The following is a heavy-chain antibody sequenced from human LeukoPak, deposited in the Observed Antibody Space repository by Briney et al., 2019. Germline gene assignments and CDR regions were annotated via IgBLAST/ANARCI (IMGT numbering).Heavy chain of an antibody. CDR2: IKLDGSEN. Sequence: GGSLRLSCAASGFTFSRYWMTWVRQAPGKGLEWVASIKLDGSENYYVDSVKGRFTISRDNAKNSLFLQMNSLRAEDTAVYYCAKDRTAYYDFWSGYSWGQGTLVTVSS. J-gene: IGHJ4*02. CDR1: GFTFSRYW. D-gene: IGHD3-3*01. CDR3: AKDRTAYYDFWSGYS. V-gene: IGHV3-7*03.